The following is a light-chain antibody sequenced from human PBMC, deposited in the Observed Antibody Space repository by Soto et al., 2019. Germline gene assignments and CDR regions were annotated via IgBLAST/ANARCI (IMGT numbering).Light chain of an antibody. J-gene: IGKJ1*01. Sequence: DIQLTQSPSTLSASLGDRFTITFRASQTISSWLAWYQQKPGKAPKLLIYKASTLKSGVPSRFSGSGSGTEFTLTISSLQSEDFAVYSCLQYHNLWAFGQGTKVDIK. CDR3: LQYHNLWA. CDR1: QTISSW. V-gene: IGKV1-5*03. CDR2: KAS.